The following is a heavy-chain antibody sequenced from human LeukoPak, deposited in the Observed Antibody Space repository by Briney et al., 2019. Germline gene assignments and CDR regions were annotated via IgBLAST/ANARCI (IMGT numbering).Heavy chain of an antibody. J-gene: IGHJ4*02. D-gene: IGHD2-2*01. Sequence: PGGSLRLSCAASGFTFSTYGMHWVRQALGKGLEWVAVISHDGSNKYYADSVKGRFTISRDNSKNTLYLQMNSLSAEDTAVYYCATDQIRAIVVVPAATFGWGQGTLVTVSS. CDR3: ATDQIRAIVVVPAATFG. V-gene: IGHV3-30*03. CDR2: ISHDGSNK. CDR1: GFTFSTYG.